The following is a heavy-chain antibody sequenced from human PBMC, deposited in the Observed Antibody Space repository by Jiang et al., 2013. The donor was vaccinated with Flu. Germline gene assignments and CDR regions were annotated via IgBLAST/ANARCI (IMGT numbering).Heavy chain of an antibody. J-gene: IGHJ4*02. CDR2: ISSGSTSI. D-gene: IGHD4-17*01. CDR1: GFTFSRFN. Sequence: RLSCAASGFTFSRFNMNWVRQAPGKGLEWVSFISSGSTSIYYADSVKGRFTISRDNAKNSLYLQMNSLRAEDTAVYYCARALLRCPDYWGQGTLVTVSS. CDR3: ARALLRCPDY. V-gene: IGHV3-21*01.